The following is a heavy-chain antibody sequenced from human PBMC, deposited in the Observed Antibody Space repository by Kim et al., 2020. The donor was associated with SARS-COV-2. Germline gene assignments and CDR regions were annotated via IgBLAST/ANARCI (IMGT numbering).Heavy chain of an antibody. Sequence: SETLSLTCTVSGVSLTSYYWNWIRQPPGKGLEWIGYIYSSGSTNYNPALKSRITISADKDKNQLSLTLRSVTAADTAVYYCARGQAVFAYWGQGSPVTVS. V-gene: IGHV4-59*01. J-gene: IGHJ4*02. CDR3: ARGQAVFAY. D-gene: IGHD6-19*01. CDR2: IYSSGST. CDR1: GVSLTSYY.